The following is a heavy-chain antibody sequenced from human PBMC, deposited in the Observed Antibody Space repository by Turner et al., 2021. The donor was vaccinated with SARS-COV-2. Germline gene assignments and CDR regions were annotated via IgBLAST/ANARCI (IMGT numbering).Heavy chain of an antibody. D-gene: IGHD5-12*01. Sequence: QVQLVQSGAELKKPGASVKVSCKASGYTFTGYYMHWVRQAPGQGLEWRGWINPNSGGTNYAQKFQGRVTMTRETSISTAYMELSRLRSDDTAVYYCAVLEMATITDAFDIWGQGTMVTVSS. CDR1: GYTFTGYY. CDR2: INPNSGGT. CDR3: AVLEMATITDAFDI. V-gene: IGHV1-2*02. J-gene: IGHJ3*02.